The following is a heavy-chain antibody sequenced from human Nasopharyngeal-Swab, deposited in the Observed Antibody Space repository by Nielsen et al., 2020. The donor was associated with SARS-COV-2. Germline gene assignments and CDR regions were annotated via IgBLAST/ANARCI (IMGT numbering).Heavy chain of an antibody. D-gene: IGHD3-16*01. J-gene: IGHJ4*02. CDR3: ARGPYY. CDR1: GFAFSTYS. V-gene: IGHV3-48*04. CDR2: ISSGGSTI. Sequence: GKSLKISCAASGFAFSTYSMNWVRQAPGKGLEWLSYISSGGSTIYYADSVKGRFTISRDNAKNSMFLQMNGLRVEDTAIYYCARGPYYWGQGALVTVSS.